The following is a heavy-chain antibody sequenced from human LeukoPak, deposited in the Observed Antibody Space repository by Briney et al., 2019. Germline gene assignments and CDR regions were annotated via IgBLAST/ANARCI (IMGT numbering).Heavy chain of an antibody. J-gene: IGHJ4*02. CDR1: GGSFSGYY. V-gene: IGHV4-34*01. Sequence: SETLSLTCAVYGGSFSGYYWSWIRQPPGKGLEWIGEINHSGSTNYNPSLKSRVTISVDTSKNQFSLKLSSVTAADTAVYYCARGSLRYYYGSGTSFDYWGQGTLVTVSS. CDR2: INHSGST. CDR3: ARGSLRYYYGSGTSFDY. D-gene: IGHD3-10*01.